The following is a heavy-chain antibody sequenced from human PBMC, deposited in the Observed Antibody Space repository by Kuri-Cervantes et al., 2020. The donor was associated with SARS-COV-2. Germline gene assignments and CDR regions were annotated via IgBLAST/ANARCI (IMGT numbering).Heavy chain of an antibody. CDR2: VRGKANNYAT. D-gene: IGHD7-27*01. CDR3: AREKLGSDAFDI. CDR1: GFLFSASA. V-gene: IGHV3-73*01. Sequence: GGSLRLSCEVSGFLFSASAIHWVRQASGKGLEWVGRVRGKANNYATAYAASVKGRFTISRDDSKNTAYLQMNSLRAEDTAVYYCAREKLGSDAFDIWGQGTMVTVSS. J-gene: IGHJ3*02.